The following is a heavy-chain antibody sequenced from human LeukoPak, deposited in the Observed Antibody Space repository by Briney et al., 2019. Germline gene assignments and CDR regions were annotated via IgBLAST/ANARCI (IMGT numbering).Heavy chain of an antibody. CDR3: ASHYYDSSGYYPFDY. Sequence: KASETLSLTCTVSGGSISSYYWSWIRQPPGKGLEWIGYIYYSGSTNYNPSLKSRVTMSVDTSKNQFSLKLSSATAADTAVYYCASHYYDSSGYYPFDYWGQGTLVTVSS. CDR2: IYYSGST. J-gene: IGHJ4*02. D-gene: IGHD3-22*01. CDR1: GGSISSYY. V-gene: IGHV4-59*01.